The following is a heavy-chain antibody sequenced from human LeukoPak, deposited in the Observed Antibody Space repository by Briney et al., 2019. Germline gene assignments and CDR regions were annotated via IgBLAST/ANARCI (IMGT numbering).Heavy chain of an antibody. CDR1: GFTFSSYS. V-gene: IGHV3-48*02. D-gene: IGHD6-19*01. Sequence: GGSLRLSCAASGFTFSSYSMNWVRQAPGKGLEWVSYISSSSSTIYYADSVKGRFTISRDNAKNSLYLQMNSLRDEDTAVYYCARRAIAVAGIGWFDPWGQGTLVTVSS. CDR3: ARRAIAVAGIGWFDP. J-gene: IGHJ5*02. CDR2: ISSSSSTI.